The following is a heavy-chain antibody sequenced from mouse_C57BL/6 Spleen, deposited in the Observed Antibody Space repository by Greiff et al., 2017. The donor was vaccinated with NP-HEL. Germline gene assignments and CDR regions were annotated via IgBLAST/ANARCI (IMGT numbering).Heavy chain of an antibody. CDR3: TAYYSNYPWCAY. D-gene: IGHD2-5*01. Sequence: VQLQQSGAELVRPGASVKLSCTASGFNIKDYYMHWVKQRPEQGLEWIGRIDPEDGDTEYAPKFQGKATMTADTSSNTAYLQLSSLTSEDTAVYYCTAYYSNYPWCAYWGQGTLVTVSA. J-gene: IGHJ3*01. CDR2: IDPEDGDT. V-gene: IGHV14-1*01. CDR1: GFNIKDYY.